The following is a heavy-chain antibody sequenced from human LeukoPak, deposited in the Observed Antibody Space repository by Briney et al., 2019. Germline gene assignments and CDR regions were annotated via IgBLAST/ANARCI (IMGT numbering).Heavy chain of an antibody. CDR2: ISAYNGNT. CDR1: GYTLSYYG. CDR3: ARGGYTGYDSVEGVDY. V-gene: IGHV1-18*01. D-gene: IGHD5-12*01. J-gene: IGHJ4*02. Sequence: GASVKVSCKASGYTLSYYGINRVRQAPGQGLEWMGWISAYNGNTNYAQKYQGRVTMTTDTSTNTAYMALRSLRSDDTAVYYCARGGYTGYDSVEGVDYWGQGTLVTVSS.